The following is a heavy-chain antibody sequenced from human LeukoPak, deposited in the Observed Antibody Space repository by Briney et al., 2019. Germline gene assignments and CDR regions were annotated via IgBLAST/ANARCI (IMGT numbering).Heavy chain of an antibody. CDR2: ISSSSTI. J-gene: IGHJ4*02. Sequence: PGGSLRLSCAASGFTFSSYSMNWARQAPGKGLEWVSYISSSSTIYYADSVKGRFTISRDNAKNSLYLQMNSLRAEDTAVYYCARARYDFWSGYYTFDYWGQGTLVTVSS. CDR1: GFTFSSYS. D-gene: IGHD3-3*01. CDR3: ARARYDFWSGYYTFDY. V-gene: IGHV3-48*01.